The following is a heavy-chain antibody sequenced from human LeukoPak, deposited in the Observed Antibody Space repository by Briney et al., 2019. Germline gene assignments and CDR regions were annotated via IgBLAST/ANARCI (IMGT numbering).Heavy chain of an antibody. J-gene: IGHJ5*02. CDR2: IYYSGST. D-gene: IGHD5-12*01. CDR1: GGSISSYY. CDR3: AKYSGYQTNWFDP. Sequence: PSETLSLTCTVSGGSISSYYWSWIRQPPGKGLEWIGYIYYSGSTNYNPSLKSRVTISVDTSKNQFSLKLSSVTAADTAVYYRAKYSGYQTNWFDPWGQGTLVTVSS. V-gene: IGHV4-59*01.